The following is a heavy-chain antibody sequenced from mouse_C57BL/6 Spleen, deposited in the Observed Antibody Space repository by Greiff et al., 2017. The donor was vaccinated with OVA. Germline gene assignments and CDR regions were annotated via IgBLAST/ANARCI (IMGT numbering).Heavy chain of an antibody. V-gene: IGHV1-80*01. D-gene: IGHD2-2*01. Sequence: QVQLQQSGAELVKPGASVKISCKASGYAFSSYWMNWVKQRPGKGLEWIGQIYPGDGDTNYNGKFKGKATLTADKSSSTAYMQLSSLTSEDSAVYFCARSIYYGYDERFDYWGQGTTLTVSS. CDR3: ARSIYYGYDERFDY. J-gene: IGHJ2*01. CDR1: GYAFSSYW. CDR2: IYPGDGDT.